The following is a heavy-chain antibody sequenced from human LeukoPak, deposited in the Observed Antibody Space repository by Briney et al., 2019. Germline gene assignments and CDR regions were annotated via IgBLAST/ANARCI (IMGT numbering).Heavy chain of an antibody. CDR1: GFTFSSYA. CDR3: AKGSAPEYCSSTSCYRGPHYYGMDV. V-gene: IGHV3-23*01. J-gene: IGHJ6*02. Sequence: GGSLRLSCAASGFTFSSYAMSWVRQAPGKGLEWVSAISGSGGSTYYADSVKGRFTISRDNSKNTLYLQMNSLRAEDTAVYYCAKGSAPEYCSSTSCYRGPHYYGMDVWGQGTTVTVSS. CDR2: ISGSGGST. D-gene: IGHD2-2*02.